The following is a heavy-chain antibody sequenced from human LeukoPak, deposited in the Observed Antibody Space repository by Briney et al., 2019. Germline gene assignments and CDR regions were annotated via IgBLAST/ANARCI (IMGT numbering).Heavy chain of an antibody. J-gene: IGHJ4*02. CDR1: GYTFTRYA. CDR3: AIDQPVAGVSNFDS. V-gene: IGHV7-4-1*02. Sequence: GASVKVSCKASGYTFTRYAMNWLRQAPGQGLEWMGWINPNTGNPTYAQAFTGRFVFFLDTSVSTACLQISSLNTEDTAVYYCAIDQPVAGVSNFDSWGQGTLVTVSS. D-gene: IGHD6-19*01. CDR2: INPNTGNP.